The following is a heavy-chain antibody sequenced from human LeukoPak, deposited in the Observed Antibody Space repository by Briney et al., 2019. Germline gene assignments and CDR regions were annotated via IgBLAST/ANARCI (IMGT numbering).Heavy chain of an antibody. CDR1: GFTFSSYA. CDR2: ISYDGSNK. J-gene: IGHJ6*02. Sequence: GGSLRLSCAASGFTFSSYAMHWVRQAPGKGLEWVAVISYDGSNKYYADSVRGRFTISRDNSKNTLYLQMNSLRAEDTAVYYCARDMAYYYDSSGYSPPGYYYYGMDVWDQGTTVTVSS. V-gene: IGHV3-30*04. CDR3: ARDMAYYYDSSGYSPPGYYYYGMDV. D-gene: IGHD3-22*01.